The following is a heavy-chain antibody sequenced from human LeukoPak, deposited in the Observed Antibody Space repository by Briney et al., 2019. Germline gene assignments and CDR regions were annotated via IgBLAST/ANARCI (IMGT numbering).Heavy chain of an antibody. CDR2: IRSKAYGGTT. Sequence: GRSLRLSCTASGFTFGDYAMSWVRQAPGKGLEWVGFIRSKAYGGTTEYAASVKGRFTISRDDSKSIAYLQMNSPKTEDTAVYYCTTEGWFGELLYGYWGQGTLVTVSS. CDR3: TTEGWFGELLYGY. V-gene: IGHV3-49*04. J-gene: IGHJ4*02. D-gene: IGHD3-10*01. CDR1: GFTFGDYA.